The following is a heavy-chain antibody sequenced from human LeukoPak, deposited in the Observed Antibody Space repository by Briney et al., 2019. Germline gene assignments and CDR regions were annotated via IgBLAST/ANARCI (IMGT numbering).Heavy chain of an antibody. CDR1: GFTFSSYW. CDR3: ARFALGPIAVAPYFDY. V-gene: IGHV3-7*01. CDR2: IKQDGSEK. Sequence: GGSLRLSCAASGFTFSSYWMSWVRHAPGKGLELVANIKQDGSEKYYVDSVKGRFTISRDNAKNSLYLQMNSLRAEDTAVYYCARFALGPIAVAPYFDYWGQGTLVTVSS. J-gene: IGHJ4*02. D-gene: IGHD6-19*01.